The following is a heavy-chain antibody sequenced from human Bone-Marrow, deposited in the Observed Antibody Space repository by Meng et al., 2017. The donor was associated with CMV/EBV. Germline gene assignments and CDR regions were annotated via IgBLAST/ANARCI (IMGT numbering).Heavy chain of an antibody. CDR2: IKSKTDGGTT. V-gene: IGHV3-15*01. Sequence: GGSLRLSCAASGFTFSNAWMSWVRQAPGKGLEWVGRIKSKTDGGTTDYAAPVKGRFTISRDDSKNTLYLQMNSLRAEDTAVYYCARDRSGWYLNWGQRPLVTVAS. J-gene: IGHJ4*02. CDR1: GFTFSNAW. D-gene: IGHD6-19*01. CDR3: ARDRSGWYLN.